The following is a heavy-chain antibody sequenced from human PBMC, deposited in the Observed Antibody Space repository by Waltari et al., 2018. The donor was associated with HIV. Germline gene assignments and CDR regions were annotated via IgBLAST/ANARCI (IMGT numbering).Heavy chain of an antibody. J-gene: IGHJ4*02. V-gene: IGHV4-31*03. Sequence: QVQLQESGPGLVKPSQTLSLTCTVSGGSISSGGYYWSWIRQNPGKCLVCMGDINNNGRPHYNPSLNRRLSISVDTSKSQFSLKLGSVTASDTAVCYCARASGETPVDYWGQGTRVTVSS. D-gene: IGHD4-17*01. CDR2: INNNGRP. CDR1: GGSISSGGYY. CDR3: ARASGETPVDY.